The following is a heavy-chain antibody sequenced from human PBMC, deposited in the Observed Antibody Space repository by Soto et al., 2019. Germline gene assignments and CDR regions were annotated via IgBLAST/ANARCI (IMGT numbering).Heavy chain of an antibody. D-gene: IGHD3-3*01. Sequence: PGGSLRLSCAASGFTFSSYAMSWVRQAPGKGLEWVSAISGSGGSTYYADSVEGRFTISRDNSKNTLYLQMNSLRAEDTAVYYCAKAHKRITIFGVVIPPPDYWGQGTLVTVSS. V-gene: IGHV3-23*01. CDR3: AKAHKRITIFGVVIPPPDY. CDR2: ISGSGGST. J-gene: IGHJ4*02. CDR1: GFTFSSYA.